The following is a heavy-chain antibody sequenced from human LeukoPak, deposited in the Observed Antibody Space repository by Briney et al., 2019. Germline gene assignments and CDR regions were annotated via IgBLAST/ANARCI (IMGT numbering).Heavy chain of an antibody. J-gene: IGHJ6*03. D-gene: IGHD3-3*01. V-gene: IGHV4-59*11. CDR3: ARGTILEWLLSRKYYYCMDV. Sequence: SETLSLTCNFSAVSISRHFWSWIRQTPEKGLEWLGYVFSSGSTNYNPSLKSRITISLDTSKHQFSLTLNSVTAADTAVYYCARGTILEWLLSRKYYYCMDVWGKGTTVTVSS. CDR1: AVSISRHF. CDR2: VFSSGST.